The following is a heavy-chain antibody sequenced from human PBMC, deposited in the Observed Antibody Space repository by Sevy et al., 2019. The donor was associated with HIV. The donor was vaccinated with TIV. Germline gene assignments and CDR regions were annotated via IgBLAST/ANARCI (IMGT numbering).Heavy chain of an antibody. CDR3: ARDYRDGYNYGYYFDY. CDR2: ISSSSSYI. J-gene: IGHJ4*02. V-gene: IGHV3-21*01. CDR1: GFTFSSYS. D-gene: IGHD5-18*01. Sequence: GGSLRLSCAASGFTFSSYSMNWVRQAPGKGLEWVSSISSSSSYIYYADSVKGRFTISRDNAKNSLYLQMNSLRAEDTAVYYCARDYRDGYNYGYYFDYWGQRTLVTVSS.